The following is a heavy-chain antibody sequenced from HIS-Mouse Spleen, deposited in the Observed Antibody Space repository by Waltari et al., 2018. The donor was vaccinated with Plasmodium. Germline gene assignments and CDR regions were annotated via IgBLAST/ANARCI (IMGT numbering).Heavy chain of an antibody. Sequence: QVQLVQSGAEVKKPGASVKVSCKASGYTVTGYSLPWVRQAPGQALEWMGWINPNDGGTNYAQKFQGRVTMTRDTSISTAYMELSRLRSDDTAVYYCARVLGYKAAAGTFVEYFQHWGQGTLVTVSS. CDR2: INPNDGGT. CDR3: ARVLGYKAAAGTFVEYFQH. J-gene: IGHJ1*01. D-gene: IGHD6-13*01. V-gene: IGHV1-2*02. CDR1: GYTVTGYS.